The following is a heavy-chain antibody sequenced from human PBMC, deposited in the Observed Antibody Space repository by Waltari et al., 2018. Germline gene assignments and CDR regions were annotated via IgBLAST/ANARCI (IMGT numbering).Heavy chain of an antibody. CDR1: GFTVTSTY. CDR3: ARGGQIVRPRPLDL. D-gene: IGHD6-6*01. CDR2: IYSSATT. V-gene: IGHV3-66*01. Sequence: EGQLVESGVGLVKPGGSLRLSCAASGFTVTSTYMNWVRQAPGKGLEWVSTIYSSATTFDADSVKGRFTISRDNSKNLLFLQMDDLRVNDTAVYYCARGGQIVRPRPLDLWGPGTLVTVSS. J-gene: IGHJ3*01.